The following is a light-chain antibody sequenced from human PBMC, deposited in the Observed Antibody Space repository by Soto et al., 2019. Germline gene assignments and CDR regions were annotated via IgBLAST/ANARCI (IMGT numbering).Light chain of an antibody. CDR1: QSISSW. CDR2: KAS. J-gene: IGKJ1*01. V-gene: IGKV1-5*03. CDR3: QQYDSSST. Sequence: DIQMTQSPSTLSASVGDRVTITCRASQSISSWLAWYQQKPGKAPKVLIYKASTLESGVPSRFSGSGSGTEFTLTISSLQPDDFATYYCQQYDSSSTFGQGTKVEIK.